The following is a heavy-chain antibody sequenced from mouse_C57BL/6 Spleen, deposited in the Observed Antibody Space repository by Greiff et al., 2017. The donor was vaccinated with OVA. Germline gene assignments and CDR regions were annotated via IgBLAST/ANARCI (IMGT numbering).Heavy chain of an antibody. CDR1: GYTFTEYT. J-gene: IGHJ1*03. D-gene: IGHD1-1*01. CDR2: FYPGSASI. Sequence: QVQLKESGAELVKPGAYVKLSCKASGYTFTEYTIHWVKQRSGQGLEWIGWFYPGSASIKHNEKFKDKATLTADKSSSTVYMELSRMTSEDAAVYVYARHVHYYGSIWYFDVWGTGTTVTVSS. CDR3: ARHVHYYGSIWYFDV. V-gene: IGHV1-62-2*01.